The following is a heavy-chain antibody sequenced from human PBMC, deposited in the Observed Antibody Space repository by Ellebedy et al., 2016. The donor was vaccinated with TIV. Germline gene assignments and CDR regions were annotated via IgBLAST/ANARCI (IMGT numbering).Heavy chain of an antibody. D-gene: IGHD3-22*01. CDR1: GYTFTSYY. CDR2: INLSDGST. J-gene: IGHJ5*02. V-gene: IGHV1-46*01. Sequence: AASVTVSCKASGYTFTSYYMHWVRQAPGQGLEWMGRINLSDGSTSYAQKFQGRVTMTRDTSTSTVYMELSSLRSEDTAVYSCARGSVYDSSGYYYGGRSDAWGQGSLVTVSS. CDR3: ARGSVYDSSGYYYGGRSDA.